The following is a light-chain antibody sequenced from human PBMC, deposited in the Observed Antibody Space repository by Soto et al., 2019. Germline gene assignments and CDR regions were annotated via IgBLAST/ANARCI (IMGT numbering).Light chain of an antibody. CDR1: QSISSW. V-gene: IGKV1-5*03. Sequence: DIQMTQSPSTLPASVGDRVTITCRASQSISSWLAWYQQKSGKAPKVLIYKASSLESGVPSRFSGSGSGTEFSLTISSLQPEDFATYYCQQYNNYTWTFGQGTKVEIK. CDR3: QQYNNYTWT. J-gene: IGKJ1*01. CDR2: KAS.